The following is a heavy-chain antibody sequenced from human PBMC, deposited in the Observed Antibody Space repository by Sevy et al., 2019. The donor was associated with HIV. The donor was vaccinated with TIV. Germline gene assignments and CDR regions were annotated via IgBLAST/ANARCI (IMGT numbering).Heavy chain of an antibody. CDR1: GFHFDDYT. D-gene: IGHD1-26*01. V-gene: IGHV3-9*01. J-gene: IGHJ4*02. CDR3: VKDRGVSYSFDY. Sequence: GGSLRLSCAASGFHFDDYTMNWVRQAPGKGLEWVSGIIWSSGNITYADSVEGRFTISRENAKNSLYLQMNSLRVEDTALYYCVKDRGVSYSFDYWGQGTLVTVSS. CDR2: IIWSSGNI.